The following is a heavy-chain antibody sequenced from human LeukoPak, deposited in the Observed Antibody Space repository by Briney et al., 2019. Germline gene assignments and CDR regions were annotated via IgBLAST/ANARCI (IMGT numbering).Heavy chain of an antibody. CDR2: IIPIFGTA. D-gene: IGHD2-2*01. Sequence: ASVKVPCKASGGTLSSYAISWVRQAPGQGLEWMGGIIPIFGTANYAQKFQGRVTITADESTSTAYMELSSLRSEDTAVYYCARGLGYCSSTSCPFDYWGQGTLVTVSS. V-gene: IGHV1-69*13. CDR3: ARGLGYCSSTSCPFDY. J-gene: IGHJ4*02. CDR1: GGTLSSYA.